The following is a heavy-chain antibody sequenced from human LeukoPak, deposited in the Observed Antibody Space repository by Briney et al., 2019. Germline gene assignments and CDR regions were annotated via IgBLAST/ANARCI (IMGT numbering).Heavy chain of an antibody. J-gene: IGHJ3*02. Sequence: ASVKVSCKASGYTFTSYYMHWVRQAPGQGLKWMGIINPSGGSTSYAQKFQGRVTMTRDTSTSTVYMELSSLRSEDTAVYYCARLVVAANDAFDIWGQGTMVTVSS. CDR1: GYTFTSYY. CDR2: INPSGGST. CDR3: ARLVVAANDAFDI. D-gene: IGHD2-15*01. V-gene: IGHV1-46*01.